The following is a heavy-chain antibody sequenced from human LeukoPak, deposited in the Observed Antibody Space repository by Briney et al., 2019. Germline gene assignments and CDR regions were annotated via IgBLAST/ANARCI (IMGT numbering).Heavy chain of an antibody. CDR2: INPNSGDT. CDR1: GYTFTGYY. CDR3: ARGPGYNYGYRVDN. D-gene: IGHD5-18*01. Sequence: ASVKVSCKASGYTFTGYYIHWVRQAPGQGLEWMGWINPNSGDTKYAQKFQGRVTMTRDTSVSTAYMELSSLRSDDTAVYHCARGPGYNYGYRVDNWGQGTLVTVSS. J-gene: IGHJ4*02. V-gene: IGHV1-2*02.